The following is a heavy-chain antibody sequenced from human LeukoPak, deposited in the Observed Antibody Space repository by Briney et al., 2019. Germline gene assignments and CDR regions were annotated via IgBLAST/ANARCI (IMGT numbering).Heavy chain of an antibody. Sequence: RGSLRLSCAASGFTFSDSWMSWVRQAPGKGLEWVANMNQDGSAKDYVDSVKGRFTISRDNARNSLYLQMSSLRAEDTAVYYCATYTHWVAGDVWGQGTTVTVSS. CDR3: ATYTHWVAGDV. CDR1: GFTFSDSW. D-gene: IGHD3-16*01. V-gene: IGHV3-7*01. CDR2: MNQDGSAK. J-gene: IGHJ6*02.